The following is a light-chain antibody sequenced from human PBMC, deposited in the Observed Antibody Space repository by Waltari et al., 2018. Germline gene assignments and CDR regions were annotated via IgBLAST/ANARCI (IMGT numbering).Light chain of an antibody. J-gene: IGLJ3*02. CDR2: DNS. V-gene: IGLV3-21*02. CDR1: NSGSKR. Sequence: SYVLTQPPSVSVAPGQTASITCGGNNSGSKRIHWYQQRSGQAPVLVVYDNSDRPSGIPERFSGSNSGNTATLTISRAEAGDEADYFCQVWDTTTDHPVFGGGTKLTVL. CDR3: QVWDTTTDHPV.